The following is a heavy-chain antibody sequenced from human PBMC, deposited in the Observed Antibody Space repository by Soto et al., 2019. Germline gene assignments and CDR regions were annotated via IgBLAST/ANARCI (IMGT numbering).Heavy chain of an antibody. Sequence: SVKVSCKASGGTFSSYAISWVRQAPGQGLEWMGGIIPIFGTANYAQKFRGRVTITADKSTSTAYMELSSLRSEDTAVYYCAREPRSVWAMVRGVRPYYFDYWGQGTLVTVSS. D-gene: IGHD3-10*01. V-gene: IGHV1-69*06. CDR1: GGTFSSYA. CDR2: IIPIFGTA. J-gene: IGHJ4*02. CDR3: AREPRSVWAMVRGVRPYYFDY.